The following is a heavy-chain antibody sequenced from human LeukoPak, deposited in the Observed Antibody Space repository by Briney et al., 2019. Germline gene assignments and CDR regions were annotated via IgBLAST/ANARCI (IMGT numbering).Heavy chain of an antibody. Sequence: PGRSLRLSCAASGFTFSSYGMHWVRQAPGKGLEWVAVIWYDGSNKYYADSVKGRFTFSRDNSKNTLYLQMNSLRAEDTAVYYCARDSNELPYYGSGNRPDYWGQGTLVTVSS. V-gene: IGHV3-33*01. J-gene: IGHJ4*02. CDR2: IWYDGSNK. D-gene: IGHD3-10*01. CDR3: ARDSNELPYYGSGNRPDY. CDR1: GFTFSSYG.